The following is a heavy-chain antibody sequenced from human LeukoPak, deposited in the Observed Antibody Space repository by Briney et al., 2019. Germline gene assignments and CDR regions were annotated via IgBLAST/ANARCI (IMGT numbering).Heavy chain of an antibody. CDR1: GFTFSSYA. Sequence: GGSLRLSCAASGFTFSSYAMHWVRQAPGKGLEWVAVISYDGSNKYYADSVKGRFTISRDNSKNTLYLQMNSLRAEDTAVYYSARGVGGSYYFDYWGQGTLVTVSS. CDR2: ISYDGSNK. CDR3: ARGVGGSYYFDY. D-gene: IGHD1-26*01. V-gene: IGHV3-30-3*01. J-gene: IGHJ4*02.